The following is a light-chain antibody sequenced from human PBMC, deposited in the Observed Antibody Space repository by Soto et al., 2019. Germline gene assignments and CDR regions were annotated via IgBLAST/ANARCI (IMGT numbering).Light chain of an antibody. V-gene: IGKV1-39*01. J-gene: IGKJ1*01. CDR2: VTS. CDR3: QQTYSGRT. Sequence: DIPMTQSPSSLSASVGDRVTITCRASQSITAYLNWYQQKPGKAPKLLIHVTSNLERGVPSRFSGGGSGTDFSLTISSLQPEDFGTYYCQQTYSGRTFGQGTKVEIK. CDR1: QSITAY.